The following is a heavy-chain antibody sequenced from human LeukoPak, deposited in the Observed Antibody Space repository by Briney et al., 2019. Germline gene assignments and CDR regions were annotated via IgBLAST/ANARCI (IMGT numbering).Heavy chain of an antibody. V-gene: IGHV4-59*01. Sequence: SETLSLTCIVSGGSISSYYWSWIRQPPGKGLEWIGYIYYSGSTNYNPSLKSRVTISVDTSKNQFSLKLSSVTAADTAVYYCASQIPYYYDSSGYNFQHWGQGTLVTVSS. J-gene: IGHJ1*01. D-gene: IGHD3-22*01. CDR1: GGSISSYY. CDR3: ASQIPYYYDSSGYNFQH. CDR2: IYYSGST.